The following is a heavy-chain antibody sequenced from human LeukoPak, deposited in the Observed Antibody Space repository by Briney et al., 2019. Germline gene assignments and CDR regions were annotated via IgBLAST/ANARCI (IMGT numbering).Heavy chain of an antibody. CDR3: ARLGYCSGGSCYYGEDY. V-gene: IGHV4-39*01. D-gene: IGHD2-15*01. Sequence: PSETPSLTCTVSGGSISSSSYYWGWIRQPPGKGLEWIGSIYYSGSTYYNPSLKSRVTISVDTSKNQFSLKLSSVTAADTAVYYCARLGYCSGGSCYYGEDYWGQGTLVTVSS. CDR2: IYYSGST. CDR1: GGSISSSSYY. J-gene: IGHJ4*02.